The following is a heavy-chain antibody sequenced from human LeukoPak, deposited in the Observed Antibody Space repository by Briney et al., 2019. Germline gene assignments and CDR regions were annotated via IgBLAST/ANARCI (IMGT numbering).Heavy chain of an antibody. CDR2: IYHSGST. Sequence: PSETLSLTCTVSGDSISNYYWSWIRQPPGKGLEWIGYIYHSGSTKYNPSLKSRVTISIDTSKHQFSLKLSSVTAADTAMYYCARGGDTSSWYAWFDPWGQGTLATVSS. CDR3: ARGGDTSSWYAWFDP. J-gene: IGHJ5*02. CDR1: GDSISNYY. D-gene: IGHD6-13*01. V-gene: IGHV4-59*01.